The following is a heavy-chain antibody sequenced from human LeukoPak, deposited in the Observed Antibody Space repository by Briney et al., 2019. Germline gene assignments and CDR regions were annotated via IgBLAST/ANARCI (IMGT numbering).Heavy chain of an antibody. CDR2: ISSSGSTI. Sequence: GGSLRLSCAASGFTFSSYEMNWVRQAPGKGLEWVSYISSSGSTIYYADSVKGRFTISRDNAKNSLYLQMNSLRAEDTAVYYCAKVGRPYSSSWYRYWGQGTLVTVSS. J-gene: IGHJ4*02. CDR3: AKVGRPYSSSWYRY. V-gene: IGHV3-48*03. CDR1: GFTFSSYE. D-gene: IGHD6-13*01.